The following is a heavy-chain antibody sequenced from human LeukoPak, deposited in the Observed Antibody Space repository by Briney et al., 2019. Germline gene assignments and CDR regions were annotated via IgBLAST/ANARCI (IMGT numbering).Heavy chain of an antibody. CDR2: ISSSGSTI. D-gene: IGHD3-16*02. CDR3: ARVRGDYDYVWGSYRYRIGYFDY. CDR1: GFTFSDYY. V-gene: IGHV3-11*01. Sequence: GGSLRLSCAASGFTFSDYYMSWIRQAPGKGLEWVSYISSSGSTIYYADSVKGRFTISRDNAKNSLYLQMNSLRAEDTVVYYCARVRGDYDYVWGSYRYRIGYFDYWGQGTLVTVSS. J-gene: IGHJ4*02.